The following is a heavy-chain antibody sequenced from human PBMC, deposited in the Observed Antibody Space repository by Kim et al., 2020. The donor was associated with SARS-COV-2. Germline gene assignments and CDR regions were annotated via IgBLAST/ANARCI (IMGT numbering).Heavy chain of an antibody. CDR1: GYTFTSYA. V-gene: IGHV7-4-1*02. Sequence: ASVKVSCKASGYTFTSYAMNWVRQAPGQGLEWMGWINTNTGNPTYAQGFTGRFVFSLDTSVSTAYLQISSLKAEDTAVYYCARDIVVVPAAMPEYYYYYGMDVWGQGTTVTVSS. J-gene: IGHJ6*02. D-gene: IGHD2-2*01. CDR2: INTNTGNP. CDR3: ARDIVVVPAAMPEYYYYYGMDV.